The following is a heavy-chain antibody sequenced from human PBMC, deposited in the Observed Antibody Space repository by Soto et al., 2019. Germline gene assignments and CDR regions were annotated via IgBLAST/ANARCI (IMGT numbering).Heavy chain of an antibody. Sequence: QVQLVQSGAEVQKPGSSVKVSCKASGGTFSSYAISWVRQAPGQGLEWMGGLIPILGTANYAQKFQGRVTITADKSPSTAYMELSSLRSEDTAVYYCARAGRSGSYYNWFDPWGQGTLVTVSS. CDR2: LIPILGTA. D-gene: IGHD1-26*01. J-gene: IGHJ5*02. CDR3: ARAGRSGSYYNWFDP. CDR1: GGTFSSYA. V-gene: IGHV1-69*06.